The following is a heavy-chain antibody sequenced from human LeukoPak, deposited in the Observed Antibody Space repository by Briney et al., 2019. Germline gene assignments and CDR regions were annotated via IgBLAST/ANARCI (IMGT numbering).Heavy chain of an antibody. J-gene: IGHJ4*02. D-gene: IGHD3-22*01. Sequence: GASVKVSCKASGYTFTGYYMHWVRQAPGQGLEWMGWINPNSGGTNYAQKFQGRVTMTRDTSISTAYMELGRLRSDDTAVYYCARVGGLSAYYDSIGYYVYWGQGTLVTVSS. V-gene: IGHV1-2*02. CDR2: INPNSGGT. CDR1: GYTFTGYY. CDR3: ARVGGLSAYYDSIGYYVY.